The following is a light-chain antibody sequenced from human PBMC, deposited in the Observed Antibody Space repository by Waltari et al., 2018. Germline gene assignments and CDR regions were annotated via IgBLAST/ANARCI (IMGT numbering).Light chain of an antibody. CDR2: DAS. CDR1: QSVSSY. V-gene: IGKV3-11*01. CDR3: QQRSNWIT. Sequence: EIVLTQSPATLSLSPGYRATLSCRASQSVSSYLAWYQQKPGQAPRLLIYDASNRATGIPARFSGSGSGTDFTLTISSLEPEDFAVYYCQQRSNWITFGQGTRLEIK. J-gene: IGKJ5*01.